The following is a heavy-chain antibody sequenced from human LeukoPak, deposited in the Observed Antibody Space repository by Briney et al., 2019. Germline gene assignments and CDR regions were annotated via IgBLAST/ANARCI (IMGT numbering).Heavy chain of an antibody. J-gene: IGHJ4*02. Sequence: GGSLSLSCAASGFTFSNYGMHWVRQAPGKGLEWVAVIWYDGSNKFYSDSVKGRFTVSRDNSKNTLYLQMNSLRAEDTAIYYCARVWYGGNSGDYFDYWGQGTLVTVSS. CDR2: IWYDGSNK. CDR1: GFTFSNYG. V-gene: IGHV3-33*01. D-gene: IGHD4-23*01. CDR3: ARVWYGGNSGDYFDY.